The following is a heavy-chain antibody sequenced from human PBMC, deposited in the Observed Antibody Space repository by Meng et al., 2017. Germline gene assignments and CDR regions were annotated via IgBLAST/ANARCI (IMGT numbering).Heavy chain of an antibody. Sequence: ASVKVSCKASGYTFTSYDINWVRQATGQGLEWMGWMNPNSGSTGYAQKFQGRVTMTRNTSISTAYMELSSLRSEDTAVYYCATYYYDSSGYFNAFDIWGQGTMVTVSS. J-gene: IGHJ3*02. CDR1: GYTFTSYD. V-gene: IGHV1-8*01. CDR3: ATYYYDSSGYFNAFDI. CDR2: MNPNSGST. D-gene: IGHD3-22*01.